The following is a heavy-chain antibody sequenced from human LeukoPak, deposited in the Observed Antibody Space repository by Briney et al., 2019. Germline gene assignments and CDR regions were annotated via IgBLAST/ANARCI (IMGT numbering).Heavy chain of an antibody. D-gene: IGHD5-12*01. CDR3: SSCAYDYRFFEN. J-gene: IGHJ4*02. V-gene: IGHV3-72*01. CDR1: GFTFSEYY. CDR2: TRNKANSHST. Sequence: GGSLRLSCVASGFTFSEYYMDWVRQAPGKGLEWVARTRNKANSHSTEYAASVKGRFTISRDDSKNSLYLQMNSLKTEDTAVHYSSSCAYDYRFFENWGQGTLVSVSS.